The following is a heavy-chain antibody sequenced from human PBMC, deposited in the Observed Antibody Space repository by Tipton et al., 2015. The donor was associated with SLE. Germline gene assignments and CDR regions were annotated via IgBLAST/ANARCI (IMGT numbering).Heavy chain of an antibody. J-gene: IGHJ1*01. Sequence: TLSLTCTVSGGSISSGDYYWSWIRQPPGKGLEWIGYIYYSGSTYYNPSLKSRVTISVDTSKNQFSLKLSSVTAADTAVYYCARPVSGSYNDGGYFQHWGQGTLVTVSS. CDR1: GGSISSGDYY. CDR3: ARPVSGSYNDGGYFQH. CDR2: IYYSGST. D-gene: IGHD1-26*01. V-gene: IGHV4-30-4*01.